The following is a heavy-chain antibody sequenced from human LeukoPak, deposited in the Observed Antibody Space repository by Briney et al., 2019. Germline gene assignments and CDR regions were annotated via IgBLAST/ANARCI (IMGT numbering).Heavy chain of an antibody. V-gene: IGHV4-4*07. D-gene: IGHD2-2*01. CDR1: GGSISSFY. CDR2: IYTSGST. Sequence: PSETLSLTCSVSGGSISSFYWSWIRQPAGKGLEWIGHIYTSGSTNDNPSLKSRGTMSVDTSKNQFSLKLSSVTAADTAVYYCARDVVAALGSFDYWGQGTLVTVSS. J-gene: IGHJ4*02. CDR3: ARDVVAALGSFDY.